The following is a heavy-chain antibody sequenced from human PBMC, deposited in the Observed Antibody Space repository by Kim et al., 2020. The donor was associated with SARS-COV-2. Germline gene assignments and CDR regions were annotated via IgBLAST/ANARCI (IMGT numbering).Heavy chain of an antibody. J-gene: IGHJ6*02. V-gene: IGHV1-69*02. Sequence: SVKVSCKASGGTFSSYTISWVRQAPGQGLEWMGRIIPILGIANYAQKFQGRVTITADKSTSTAYMELSSLRSEDTAVYYCARAGPYCSSTSCYVEPLDYYYGMDVWGQGTTVTVSS. D-gene: IGHD2-2*01. CDR2: IIPILGIA. CDR1: GGTFSSYT. CDR3: ARAGPYCSSTSCYVEPLDYYYGMDV.